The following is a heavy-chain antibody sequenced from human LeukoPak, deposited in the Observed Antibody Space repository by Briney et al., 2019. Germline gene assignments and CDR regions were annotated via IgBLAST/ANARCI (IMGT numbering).Heavy chain of an antibody. CDR1: GFTFSTYG. J-gene: IGHJ4*02. CDR2: IKQDGSER. Sequence: PGGSLRLSCAASGFTFSTYGMHWVRQAPGKGLEWVANIKQDGSERYYVDSVKGRFTISRDNAKNSLYLQMNRLRGEDTAVYYCARDRRAVGVTGYYPSDYWGQGTLVTVSS. V-gene: IGHV3-7*01. D-gene: IGHD3-9*01. CDR3: ARDRRAVGVTGYYPSDY.